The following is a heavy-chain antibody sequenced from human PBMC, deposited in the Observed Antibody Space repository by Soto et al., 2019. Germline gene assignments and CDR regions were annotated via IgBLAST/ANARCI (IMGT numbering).Heavy chain of an antibody. D-gene: IGHD4-17*01. Sequence: EVQLVESGGGRVQSGGSLRLSCAASGFAFSNHSINWVRQAPGKGLEWVSSISSMSNYIYYTDSVKGRFTTSRDNAKNSVYLQMSSLRAEDTAVYFCASGLMDVWGKGPAVTVSS. V-gene: IGHV3-21*01. CDR1: GFAFSNHS. CDR2: ISSMSNYI. J-gene: IGHJ6*04. CDR3: ASGLMDV.